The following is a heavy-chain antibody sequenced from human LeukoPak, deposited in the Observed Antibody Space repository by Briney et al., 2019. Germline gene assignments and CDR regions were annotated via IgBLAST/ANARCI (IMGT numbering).Heavy chain of an antibody. Sequence: ASVKVSCKASGGTFSSYAISWVRQAPGQGLEWMGGTIPIFGTANYAQKFQGRVTITADESTSTAYMELSSLRSEDTAVYYCATPGGGAFYYYGMDVWGKGTTVTVSS. D-gene: IGHD3-16*01. CDR2: TIPIFGTA. V-gene: IGHV1-69*13. CDR1: GGTFSSYA. J-gene: IGHJ6*04. CDR3: ATPGGGAFYYYGMDV.